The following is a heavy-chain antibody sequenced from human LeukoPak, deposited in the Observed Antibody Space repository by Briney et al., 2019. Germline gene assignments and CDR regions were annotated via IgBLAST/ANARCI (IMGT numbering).Heavy chain of an antibody. CDR2: IYHSGST. V-gene: IGHV4-4*02. J-gene: IGHJ2*01. CDR3: ARDYGDYVSWYFDL. Sequence: SETLSLTCAVSGGSISSSNWWSWVRQPPGKGPEWIGEIYHSGSTNYNPSLKSRVTISVDKSKNQFSLKLSSVTAADTAVYYCARDYGDYVSWYFDLWGRGTLVTVSS. D-gene: IGHD4-17*01. CDR1: GGSISSSNW.